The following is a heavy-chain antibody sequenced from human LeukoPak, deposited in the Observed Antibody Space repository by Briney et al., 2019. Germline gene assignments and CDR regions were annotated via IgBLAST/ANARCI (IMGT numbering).Heavy chain of an antibody. V-gene: IGHV3-9*01. J-gene: IGHJ4*02. CDR1: GFTFDDYA. CDR3: ARVADYDFLSGYYSPFDH. D-gene: IGHD3-3*01. CDR2: ISWNSGNI. Sequence: PGRSLRLSCAASGFTFDDYAMHCVPDAPRKGLEWVSGISWNSGNIGYADSVRGRFTISRDNAKRSLYLQMNNLRAEDTGVYYCARVADYDFLSGYYSPFDHWGQGVLVIVSS.